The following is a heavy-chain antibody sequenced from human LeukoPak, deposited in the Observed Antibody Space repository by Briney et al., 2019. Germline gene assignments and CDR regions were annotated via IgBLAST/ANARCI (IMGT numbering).Heavy chain of an antibody. CDR3: AREEVSGPDAFDI. Sequence: SETLSLTCTVSGGSISSYYWSWIRQPPGKGLEWIGYIYYSGSTNYNPSLKSRVTISVDTSKNQFSLKLSSVTAADTAVHYCAREEVSGPDAFDIWGQGTMVTVSS. CDR1: GGSISSYY. V-gene: IGHV4-59*01. D-gene: IGHD6-19*01. J-gene: IGHJ3*02. CDR2: IYYSGST.